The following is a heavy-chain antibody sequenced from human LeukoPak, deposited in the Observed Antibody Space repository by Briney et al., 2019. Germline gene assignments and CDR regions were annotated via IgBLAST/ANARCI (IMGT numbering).Heavy chain of an antibody. CDR1: GYTFTSDD. J-gene: IGHJ4*02. CDR2: MNPNSGNT. Sequence: GASVKVSCKASGYTFTSDDINWVRQTTGQGLEWMGWMNPNSGNTGYAQKFQDRVSMTRNTSIRTAYMELSSLRPEDTAVYYCARGMGSGSYSAAYYFDYWGQGTLVTVSS. D-gene: IGHD3-22*01. V-gene: IGHV1-8*01. CDR3: ARGMGSGSYSAAYYFDY.